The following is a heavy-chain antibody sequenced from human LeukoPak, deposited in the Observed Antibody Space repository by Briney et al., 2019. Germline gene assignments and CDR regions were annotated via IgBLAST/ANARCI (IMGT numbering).Heavy chain of an antibody. V-gene: IGHV1-69*05. CDR1: GGTFSGYA. D-gene: IGHD6-19*01. CDR3: AITGYSSGWSSDYFDY. CDR2: IIPIFGTA. J-gene: IGHJ4*02. Sequence: SVKVSCKASGGTFSGYAISWVRQAPGQGLEWMGGIIPIFGTANYAQKFQGRVTITTDESTSTAYMELSSLRSEDTAVYYCAITGYSSGWSSDYFDYWGQGTLVTVSS.